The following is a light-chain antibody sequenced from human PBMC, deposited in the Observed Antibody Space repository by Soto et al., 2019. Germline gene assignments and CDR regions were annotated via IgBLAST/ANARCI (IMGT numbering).Light chain of an antibody. CDR3: AAWDDSLNGPV. J-gene: IGLJ1*01. CDR1: SSNIGINT. CDR2: SST. Sequence: QSVLTQPPSASGTPGQRVTISCSGSSSNIGINTVNWYQQLPGTAPKLLIYSSTQRPSGVPDRFSGSKSGTSASLAISGLQSEDEADYYCAAWDDSLNGPVFGTGTKLTVL. V-gene: IGLV1-44*01.